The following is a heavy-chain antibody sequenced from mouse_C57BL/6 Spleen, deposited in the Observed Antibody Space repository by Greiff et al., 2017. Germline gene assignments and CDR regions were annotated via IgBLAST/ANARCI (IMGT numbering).Heavy chain of an antibody. D-gene: IGHD1-1*01. J-gene: IGHJ2*01. V-gene: IGHV1-54*01. CDR3: ARRGYGSSYVGDFDY. Sequence: VQLQQSGAELVRPGTSVKVSCKASGYAFTNYLIEWVKQRPGQGLEWIGVINPGSGGTNYNEKFKGKATLTADKSSSTAYMQLSSLTSEDSAVYFCARRGYGSSYVGDFDYWGQGTTLTVSA. CDR2: INPGSGGT. CDR1: GYAFTNYL.